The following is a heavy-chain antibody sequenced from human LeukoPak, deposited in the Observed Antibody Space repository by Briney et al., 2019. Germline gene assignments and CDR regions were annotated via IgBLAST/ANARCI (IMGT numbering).Heavy chain of an antibody. CDR1: GFTFGAYD. J-gene: IGHJ4*01. Sequence: GGSLRLSCAASGFTFGAYDMHWVRQTTGRRLEWVSSIGTAHNTFQPGSVKGRFFISRENAENSLYLQMNNLRDGDTAVYYCARGPPGSGLTIDWWGHGALVTVSS. CDR3: ARGPPGSGLTIDW. V-gene: IGHV3-13*01. CDR2: IGTAHNT.